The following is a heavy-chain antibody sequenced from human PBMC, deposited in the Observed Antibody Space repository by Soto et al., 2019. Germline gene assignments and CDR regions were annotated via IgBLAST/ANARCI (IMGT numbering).Heavy chain of an antibody. V-gene: IGHV4-38-2*01. CDR2: IYHSGTT. CDR1: GGSIINNYW. CDR3: ARGRHWFGP. J-gene: IGHJ5*02. Sequence: SETLSLTCDVSGGSIINNYWWAWIRQSPGKGLVWIGSIYHSGTTYYNPSLESRVAISTDTSKNQVSLTLTAVNAADTAVYFCARGRHWFGPWGQGTLVTVSS.